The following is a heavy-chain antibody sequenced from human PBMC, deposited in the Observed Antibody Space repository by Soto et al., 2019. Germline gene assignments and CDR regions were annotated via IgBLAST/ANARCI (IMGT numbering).Heavy chain of an antibody. CDR1: GYTFTSYG. V-gene: IGHV1-18*04. J-gene: IGHJ6*02. Sequence: VQLVQSGAEVKKPGASVKVSCKASGYTFTSYGISWVRQAPGQGLEWMGWISAYNGNTNYAQKLQGRVTMTTDTSTSRAYMELRSLRSDDTAVYYCARELKITGTTPAYYYYYYGMDVWGQGTTVTVSS. CDR3: ARELKITGTTPAYYYYYYGMDV. D-gene: IGHD1-7*01. CDR2: ISAYNGNT.